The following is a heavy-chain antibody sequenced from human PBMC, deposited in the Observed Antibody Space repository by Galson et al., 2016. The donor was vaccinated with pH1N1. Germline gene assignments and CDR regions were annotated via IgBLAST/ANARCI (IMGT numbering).Heavy chain of an antibody. D-gene: IGHD2-21*01. Sequence: QSGAEVKKPGESLKISCEVFGYKFTTYWIGWVRQMPGKGLEWMGIIYPDDSDTRYNPAFQGQVTISVDKSINTAYLQWNSLKASDTAIYYCASGLLSGFDPWGQRTLVIVSS. CDR3: ASGLLSGFDP. V-gene: IGHV5-51*03. CDR2: IYPDDSDT. CDR1: GYKFTTYW. J-gene: IGHJ5*02.